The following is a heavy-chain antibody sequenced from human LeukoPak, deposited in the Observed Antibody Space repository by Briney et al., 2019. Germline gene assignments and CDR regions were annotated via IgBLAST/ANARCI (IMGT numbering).Heavy chain of an antibody. V-gene: IGHV3-30*02. J-gene: IGHJ1*01. CDR1: VFTFSYYG. CDR2: IGYDGSNK. D-gene: IGHD3-10*01. Sequence: GGSLRLSCAASVFTFSYYGTHWVRQAPDKGLEWVAFIGYDGSNKYYADSVKGRFTISRDTSRNTLYLQMNSLSAEDAAVYYCARDLMRDRWFGESWGQGTLVTVSS. CDR3: ARDLMRDRWFGES.